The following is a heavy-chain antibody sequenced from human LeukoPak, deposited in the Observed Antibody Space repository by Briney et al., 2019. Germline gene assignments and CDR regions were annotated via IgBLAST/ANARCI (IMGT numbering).Heavy chain of an antibody. V-gene: IGHV4-38-2*01. CDR3: AKLTQYYDFWSGYSPVWFDP. Sequence: SETLSLTCAVSGYSISSGYYWGWIRQPPGKGLEWIGSIYHSGSTYYNPSPKSRVTISVDTSKNQFSLKLSSVTAADTAVYYCAKLTQYYDFWSGYSPVWFDPWGQGTLVTVSS. CDR1: GYSISSGYY. CDR2: IYHSGST. D-gene: IGHD3-3*01. J-gene: IGHJ5*02.